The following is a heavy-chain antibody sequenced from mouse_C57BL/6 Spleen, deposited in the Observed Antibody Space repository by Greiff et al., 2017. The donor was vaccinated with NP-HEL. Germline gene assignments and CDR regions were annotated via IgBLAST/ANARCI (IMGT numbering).Heavy chain of an antibody. V-gene: IGHV1-74*01. D-gene: IGHD3-2*02. CDR2: IHPSDSDT. CDR3: AIETAQAYYFDY. Sequence: QVHVKQPGAELVKPGASVKVSCKASGYTFTSYWMHWVKQRPGQGLEWIGRIHPSDSDTNYNQKFKGKATLTVDKSSSTAYMQLSSLTSEDSAVYYCAIETAQAYYFDYWGQGTTRTVSS. CDR1: GYTFTSYW. J-gene: IGHJ2*01.